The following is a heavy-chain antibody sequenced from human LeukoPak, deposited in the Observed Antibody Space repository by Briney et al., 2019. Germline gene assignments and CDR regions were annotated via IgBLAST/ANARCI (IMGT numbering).Heavy chain of an antibody. D-gene: IGHD1-26*01. CDR2: ISAYNGNT. V-gene: IGHV1-18*01. CDR1: SYTFTSYG. J-gene: IGHJ5*01. Sequence: ASVKVSCKASSYTFTSYGISWVRQAPGQGLEWMGWISAYNGNTNYAQKLQGRVTMTTDTSTSTAYMELRSLRSDDTAVYYCARGPLFGWELRPFDSWGQGTLVTVCS. CDR3: ARGPLFGWELRPFDS.